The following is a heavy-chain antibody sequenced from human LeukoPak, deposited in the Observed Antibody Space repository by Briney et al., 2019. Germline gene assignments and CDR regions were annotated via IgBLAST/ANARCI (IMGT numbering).Heavy chain of an antibody. CDR3: ARERYEGNYYYYMDV. CDR1: GGTFSSYA. D-gene: IGHD2-15*01. J-gene: IGHJ6*03. V-gene: IGHV1-69*05. CDR2: IIPIYDTP. Sequence: SVKVSCKTSGGTFSSYAISWVRQAPGQGLEWMGGIIPIYDTPNYAQNFQGRVTITTDESTSTAYMELSSLRSEDTAVYYRARERYEGNYYYYMDVWGKGTTVTVSS.